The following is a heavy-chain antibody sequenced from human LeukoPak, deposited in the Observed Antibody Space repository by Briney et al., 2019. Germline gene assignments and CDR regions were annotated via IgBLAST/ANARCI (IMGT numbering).Heavy chain of an antibody. V-gene: IGHV3-33*01. J-gene: IGHJ3*02. CDR2: IWYDGSNK. D-gene: IGHD1-26*01. CDR3: ARALNLLVVGATIGAFDI. Sequence: PGRSLRLSCAASGLTFSSYGMHWLRQAPGKGLEWVAVIWYDGSNKYYADSVKGRFTISRDNSKNTLYLQMNSLRAEDTAVYYCARALNLLVVGATIGAFDIWGQGTMVTVSS. CDR1: GLTFSSYG.